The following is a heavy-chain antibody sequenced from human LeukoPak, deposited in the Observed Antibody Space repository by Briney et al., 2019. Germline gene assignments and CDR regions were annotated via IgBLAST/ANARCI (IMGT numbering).Heavy chain of an antibody. CDR3: AKDLRRRYYFGSGSRGGTFDI. CDR2: ISWGGSIK. V-gene: IGHV3-30*18. J-gene: IGHJ3*02. D-gene: IGHD3-10*01. CDR1: GFMFSNYG. Sequence: GGSLRLSCAAAGFMFSNYGMQWVRGAPGKGLEWVAVISWGGSIKYYAYSVKGRVTISKNNSKNTLYLQMNSLRAEDTAVYYCAKDLRRRYYFGSGSRGGTFDIWGQGTMVTVSS.